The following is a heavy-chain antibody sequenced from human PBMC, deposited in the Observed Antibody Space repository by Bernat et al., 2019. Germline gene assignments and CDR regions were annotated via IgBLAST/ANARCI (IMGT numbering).Heavy chain of an antibody. J-gene: IGHJ4*02. CDR1: GFTFSSYG. CDR2: ICDDGSNK. CDR3: ARTMGLGYCTGGVCYGDFFDY. Sequence: QVQLVESGGGVVQPGRSLRLSCAASGFTFSSYGMHWVRQAPGKGLEWVAAICDDGSNKYYADSVKGRFTISRDNSKNTLYLQMNSLRAEDTAVYYCARTMGLGYCTGGVCYGDFFDYWGQGTLVTVSS. D-gene: IGHD2-8*02. V-gene: IGHV3-33*01.